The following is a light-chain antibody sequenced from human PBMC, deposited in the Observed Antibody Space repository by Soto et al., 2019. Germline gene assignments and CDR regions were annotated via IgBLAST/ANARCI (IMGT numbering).Light chain of an antibody. CDR1: SSDVGGYND. CDR2: DVT. CDR3: CSYASTYPWV. Sequence: QSALTQPRSVSGSPGQSVTISCTGTSSDVGGYNDVSCYQQHPGIAPKLMIYDVTKRPSGVPDRFSGYTSGKTASLTISGLPAEDEDDYYGCSYASTYPWVFGGGTKLTVL. J-gene: IGLJ3*02. V-gene: IGLV2-11*01.